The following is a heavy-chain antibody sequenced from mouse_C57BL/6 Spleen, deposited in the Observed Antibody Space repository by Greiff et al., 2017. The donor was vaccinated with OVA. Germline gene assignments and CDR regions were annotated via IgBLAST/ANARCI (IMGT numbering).Heavy chain of an antibody. V-gene: IGHV5-17*01. J-gene: IGHJ3*01. CDR2: ISSGRSTI. CDR1: GFTFSDYG. CDR3: ARSHYGSSSAWLAY. D-gene: IGHD1-1*01. Sequence: EVKVVESGGGLVKPGGSLKLSCAASGFTFSDYGMHWVRQAPEKGLEWVAYISSGRSTIYYADTVKGRFTISRDNAKNTLFLQMTSLRSEDTAMYYGARSHYGSSSAWLAYWGQGTLVTVSA.